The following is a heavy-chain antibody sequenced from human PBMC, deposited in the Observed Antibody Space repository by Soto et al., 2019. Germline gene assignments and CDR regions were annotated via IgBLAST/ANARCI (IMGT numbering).Heavy chain of an antibody. J-gene: IGHJ2*01. CDR1: GFTFSSYA. CDR2: ITGSGGAT. V-gene: IGHV3-23*01. Sequence: EVQLLESGGGLVQPGGSLSLSCAASGFTFSSYAMSWVRQTPGKGLEWVAGITGSGGATYYADAVKGRLTISRDNSNNTLYLQMNSLRAEDTAVYYCAKDLGPHVRSHYPSWYFDVWGRGTLVTVSS. D-gene: IGHD3-10*01. CDR3: AKDLGPHVRSHYPSWYFDV.